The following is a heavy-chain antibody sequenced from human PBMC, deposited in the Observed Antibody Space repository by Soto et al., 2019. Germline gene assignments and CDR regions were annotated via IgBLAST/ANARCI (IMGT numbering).Heavy chain of an antibody. CDR1: GGSISSSSYY. V-gene: IGHV4-39*01. D-gene: IGHD3-10*01. Sequence: QLQLQESGPGLVKPSETLSLTCTVSGGSISSSSYYWGWIRQPPGKGLEWIGSIYYSGSTYYNPSLKSRVTISVDTSKNQFSLKLSSVTAADTAVYYCASGWFGESQEYYFDYWGQGTLVTVSS. J-gene: IGHJ4*02. CDR2: IYYSGST. CDR3: ASGWFGESQEYYFDY.